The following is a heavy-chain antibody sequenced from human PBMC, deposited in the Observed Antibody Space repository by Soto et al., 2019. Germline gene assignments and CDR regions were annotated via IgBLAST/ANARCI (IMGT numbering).Heavy chain of an antibody. CDR1: GFTFNTNA. D-gene: IGHD1-1*01. V-gene: IGHV3-23*04. CDR2: ISASGGTT. J-gene: IGHJ3*02. CDR3: ARDRPGGTWNRDAFDI. Sequence: EVQLVESGGGLVQPGGSLRISCSASGFTFNTNAMTWVRQAPGKGLEWVSLISASGGTTYYADSVEGRFTISRDTSKTTLYLQMNSLRAEDTAVYYCARDRPGGTWNRDAFDIWGQGTMVAVSS.